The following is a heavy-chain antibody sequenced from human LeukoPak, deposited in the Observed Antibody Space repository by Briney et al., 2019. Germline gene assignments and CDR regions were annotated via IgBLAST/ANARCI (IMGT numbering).Heavy chain of an antibody. J-gene: IGHJ4*02. Sequence: SETLSLTCTVSGGSISSSSYYWGWIRQPPGKGLEWIGSIYYSGITYYNPSLKSRVTISVDTSKNQFSLQLSSVTAADTAVYYCARDQGDGSLDYWGQGTLVTVSS. CDR1: GGSISSSSYY. CDR3: ARDQGDGSLDY. CDR2: IYYSGIT. D-gene: IGHD5-24*01. V-gene: IGHV4-39*02.